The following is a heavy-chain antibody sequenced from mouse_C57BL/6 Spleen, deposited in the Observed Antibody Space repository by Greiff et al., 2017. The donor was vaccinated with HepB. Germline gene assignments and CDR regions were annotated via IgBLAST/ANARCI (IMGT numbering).Heavy chain of an antibody. D-gene: IGHD5-1-1*01. CDR3: ARQGIPPFAY. CDR1: GFTFSSYG. CDR2: ISSGGSYT. Sequence: EVQLVESGGDLVKPGGSLKLSCAASGFTFSSYGMSWVRQTPDKRLEWVATISSGGSYTYYPDSVKGRFTISRDNAKNTLYLQMRSLKSEDTAMYYCARQGIPPFAYWGQGTLVTGSA. J-gene: IGHJ3*01. V-gene: IGHV5-6*01.